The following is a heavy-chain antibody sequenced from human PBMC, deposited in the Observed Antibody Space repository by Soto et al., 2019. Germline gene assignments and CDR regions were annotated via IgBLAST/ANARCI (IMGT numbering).Heavy chain of an antibody. CDR2: IYYSGST. V-gene: IGHV4-39*01. CDR1: GSSISSSSYY. Sequence: SETLSLTCTVSGSSISSSSYYWGWIRQPPGKGLEWIGSIYYSGSTYYNPSLKSRVTISVDTSKNQFSLKLSSVTAADTAVYYCARHRRDYYYYYYMDVWGKGTTVTVSS. J-gene: IGHJ6*03. CDR3: ARHRRDYYYYYYMDV.